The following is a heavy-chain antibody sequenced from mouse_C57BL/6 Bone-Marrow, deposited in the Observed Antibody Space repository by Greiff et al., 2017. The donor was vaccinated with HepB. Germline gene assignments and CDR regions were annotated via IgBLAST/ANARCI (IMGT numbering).Heavy chain of an antibody. Sequence: VHVKQSGAELVRPGASVKLSCTASGFNIKDDYMHWVKQRPEQGLEWIGWIDPENGDTEYASKFQGKATITADTSSNTAYLQLSSLTSEDTAVYYCTTFITTVDGWYFDVWGTGTTVTVSS. J-gene: IGHJ1*03. V-gene: IGHV14-4*01. CDR3: TTFITTVDGWYFDV. CDR2: IDPENGDT. CDR1: GFNIKDDY. D-gene: IGHD1-1*01.